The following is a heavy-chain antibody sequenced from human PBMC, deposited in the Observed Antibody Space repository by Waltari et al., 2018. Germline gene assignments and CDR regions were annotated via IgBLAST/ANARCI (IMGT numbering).Heavy chain of an antibody. Sequence: QLQLQESGPGLVKPSETLSLTCTVSGGSISSSSYYWGWIRQPPGKGLEWIGSIYYSGSTYYNPSLKSRVTISVDTSKNHFSRKLSSVTAADTAVYYCARHPSGGGYHGDLDYFDYWGQGTLVTVSS. D-gene: IGHD4-17*01. CDR2: IYYSGST. CDR3: ARHPSGGGYHGDLDYFDY. V-gene: IGHV4-39*01. CDR1: GGSISSSSYY. J-gene: IGHJ4*02.